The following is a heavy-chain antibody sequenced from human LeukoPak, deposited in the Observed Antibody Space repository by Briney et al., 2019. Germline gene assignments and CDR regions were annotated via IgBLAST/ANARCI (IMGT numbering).Heavy chain of an antibody. CDR2: IIPIFGTA. J-gene: IGHJ4*02. CDR1: GYTFTSYG. CDR3: ARERLSRVAMVSFDY. V-gene: IGHV1-69*05. D-gene: IGHD5-18*01. Sequence: SVKVSCKTSGYTFTSYGISWVRQAPGQGLEWMGRIIPIFGTANYAQKFQGRVTITTDESTSTAYMELCSLRSEDTAVYYCARERLSRVAMVSFDYWGQGTLVTVSS.